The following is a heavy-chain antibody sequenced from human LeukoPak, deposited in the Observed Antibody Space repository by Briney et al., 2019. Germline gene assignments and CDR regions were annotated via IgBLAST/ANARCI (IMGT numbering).Heavy chain of an antibody. CDR3: AKDLWFGELPLELDY. CDR2: ISYDGSNK. V-gene: IGHV3-30*18. J-gene: IGHJ4*02. D-gene: IGHD3-10*01. CDR1: GFTFSSYG. Sequence: GGSLRLSCAASGFTFSSYGMPWVRQAPGKGLEWVAVISYDGSNKYYADSVKGRFTISRDNSKNTLYLQMNSLRAEDTAVYYCAKDLWFGELPLELDYWGQGTLVTVSS.